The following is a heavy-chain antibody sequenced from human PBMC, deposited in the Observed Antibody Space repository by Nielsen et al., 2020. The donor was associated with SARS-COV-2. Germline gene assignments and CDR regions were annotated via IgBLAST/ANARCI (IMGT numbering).Heavy chain of an antibody. CDR1: GFTFSSYG. CDR3: ARERRSGAYFDY. V-gene: IGHV3-30*03. J-gene: IGHJ4*02. D-gene: IGHD3-3*01. CDR2: ISYDGSNK. Sequence: GESLKISCAASGFTFSSYGMHWVRQAPGKGLEWVAVISYDGSNKYYADSVKGRFTISRDNSKNTLYLQMNSLRAEDTAVYYCARERRSGAYFDYWGQGTLVTVSS.